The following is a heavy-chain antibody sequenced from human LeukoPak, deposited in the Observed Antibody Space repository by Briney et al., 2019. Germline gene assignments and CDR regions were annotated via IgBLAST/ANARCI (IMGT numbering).Heavy chain of an antibody. J-gene: IGHJ4*02. CDR3: ARHTYGSGSLGY. Sequence: SETLSLTCAVYGGSFSGYYWSWIRQPPGKGLEWIGSIYYSGSTYYNPSLKSRVTISVDTSKNQFSLKLSSVTAADTAVYYCARHTYGSGSLGYWGQGTLVTVSS. V-gene: IGHV4-34*01. CDR2: IYYSGST. CDR1: GGSFSGYY. D-gene: IGHD3-10*01.